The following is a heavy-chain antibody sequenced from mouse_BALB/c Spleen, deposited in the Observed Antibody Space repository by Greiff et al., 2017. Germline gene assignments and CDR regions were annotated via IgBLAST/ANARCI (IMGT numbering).Heavy chain of an antibody. D-gene: IGHD2-5*01. Sequence: DVKLVESGGGLVQPGGSRKLSCAASGFTFSSFGMHWVRQAPEKGLEWVAYISSGSSTIYYADTVKGRFTISRDNPKNTLFLQMTSLRSEDTAMYYCARGSNHYYAMDYWGQGTSVTVSS. CDR2: ISSGSSTI. J-gene: IGHJ4*01. V-gene: IGHV5-17*02. CDR3: ARGSNHYYAMDY. CDR1: GFTFSSFG.